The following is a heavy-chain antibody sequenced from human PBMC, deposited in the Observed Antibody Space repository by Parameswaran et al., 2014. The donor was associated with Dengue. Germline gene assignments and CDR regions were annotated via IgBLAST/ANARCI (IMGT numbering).Heavy chain of an antibody. Sequence: VRQAPGKGLEWIGSIYYSGSTYYNPSLKSRVTISVDTSKNQFSLKLSSVTAADTAVYYCARAERDAFDIWAKDNGHRLL. D-gene: IGHD1-1*01. CDR3: ARAERDAFDI. V-gene: IGHV4-39*07. J-gene: IGHJ3*02. CDR2: IYYSGST.